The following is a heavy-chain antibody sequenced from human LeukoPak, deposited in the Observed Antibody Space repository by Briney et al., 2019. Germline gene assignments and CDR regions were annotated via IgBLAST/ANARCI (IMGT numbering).Heavy chain of an antibody. CDR1: GFTFSDYA. D-gene: IGHD6-13*01. CDR2: ISASGASP. V-gene: IGHV3-23*01. J-gene: IGHJ4*02. Sequence: GGSLRLSCAASGFTFSDYAMIWVRQAPGKGLEWVAGISASGASPYYADSVKGRFTISRDNSMNTLYVQMNSLRAEDTAVYYCAREGDSSSWLLGLKTYYFDYWGQGTLVTVSS. CDR3: AREGDSSSWLLGLKTYYFDY.